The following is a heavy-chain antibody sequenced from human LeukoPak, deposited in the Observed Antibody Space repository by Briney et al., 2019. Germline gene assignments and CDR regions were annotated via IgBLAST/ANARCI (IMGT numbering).Heavy chain of an antibody. D-gene: IGHD3-22*01. J-gene: IGHJ3*02. Sequence: ASVKVSCKASGYIFTNYYMHWVRQAPGQGLEWMGMINPRGGSTTYAQKFQGRVTMTRDTSTSTVYMELSSLRSEDTAVYYCALKWAYDSSGYYGAFDIWGQGTMVTVSS. CDR2: INPRGGST. CDR1: GYIFTNYY. CDR3: ALKWAYDSSGYYGAFDI. V-gene: IGHV1-46*01.